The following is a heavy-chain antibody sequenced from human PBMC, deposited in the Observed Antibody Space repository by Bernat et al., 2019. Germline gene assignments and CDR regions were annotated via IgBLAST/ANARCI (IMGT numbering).Heavy chain of an antibody. CDR2: INTNTGNP. CDR1: GYTFTSYA. CDR3: ASPFRFLEWLSPLDYYYHMDV. J-gene: IGHJ6*03. D-gene: IGHD3-3*01. Sequence: QVQLVQSGSELKKPGASVKVSCKASGYTFTSYAMNWVRQAPGQGLEWMGWINTNTGNPTYAQGFTGRFVFSLDTSVSTAYLQISSLKAEDTAVYYCASPFRFLEWLSPLDYYYHMDVWGKGTTVTVSS. V-gene: IGHV7-4-1*02.